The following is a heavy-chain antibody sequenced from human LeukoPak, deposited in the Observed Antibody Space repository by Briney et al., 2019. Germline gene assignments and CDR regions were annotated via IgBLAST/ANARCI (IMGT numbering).Heavy chain of an antibody. J-gene: IGHJ3*02. Sequence: GGSLRLSCAASGFTFSSYSMKWVRQAPGKGLESVSSISSSSSYIYYADSVKGRFTISRDNAKNSLYLQVNSLRAEDTAVYYCAREAGPSGAFDIWGQGTMVTVSS. V-gene: IGHV3-21*01. CDR1: GFTFSSYS. CDR3: AREAGPSGAFDI. D-gene: IGHD7-27*01. CDR2: ISSSSSYI.